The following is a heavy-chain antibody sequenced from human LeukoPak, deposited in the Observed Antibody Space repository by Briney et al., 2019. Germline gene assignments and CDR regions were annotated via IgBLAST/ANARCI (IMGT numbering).Heavy chain of an antibody. Sequence: GGSLRLSCAASGFTFSSYGMHWVRQAPGKGLEWVAVISYDGSNKYYADSVKGRFTISRGNSKNTLYLQMNSLRAEDTAVYYCAKDWDPLVRRRRGNWFDPWGQGTLVTVSS. CDR3: AKDWDPLVRRRRGNWFDP. D-gene: IGHD6-13*01. CDR1: GFTFSSYG. V-gene: IGHV3-30*18. CDR2: ISYDGSNK. J-gene: IGHJ5*02.